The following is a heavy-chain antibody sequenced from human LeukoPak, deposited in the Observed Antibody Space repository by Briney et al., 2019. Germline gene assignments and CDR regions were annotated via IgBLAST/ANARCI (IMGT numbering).Heavy chain of an antibody. V-gene: IGHV4-38-2*02. J-gene: IGHJ4*02. Sequence: PSETLSLTCTVSGYSSSIDYYWGWIRPSPGKGLDWIGIIHRSGSTYYNPSLKSRLTISGDTSKSQFSLRLTSVTAADTAVYYCAGTSSGYYSTDYWGQGTLVTVSS. D-gene: IGHD5-12*01. CDR1: GYSSSIDYY. CDR3: AGTSSGYYSTDY. CDR2: IHRSGST.